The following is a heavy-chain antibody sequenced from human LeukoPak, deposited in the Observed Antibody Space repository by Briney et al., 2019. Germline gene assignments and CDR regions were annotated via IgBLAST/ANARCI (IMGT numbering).Heavy chain of an antibody. CDR3: ARDRNGYCSSTSCYNNAFDI. V-gene: IGHV4-34*01. CDR2: INHSGST. CDR1: GGSFSGYY. Sequence: SETLSLTCAVYGGSFSGYYWSWIRQPPGKGLEWIGEINHSGSTNYNPSLKSRVTISVDTSKNQFSLKLSSVTAADTAVYYCARDRNGYCSSTSCYNNAFDIWGQGTMVTVSS. J-gene: IGHJ3*02. D-gene: IGHD2-2*02.